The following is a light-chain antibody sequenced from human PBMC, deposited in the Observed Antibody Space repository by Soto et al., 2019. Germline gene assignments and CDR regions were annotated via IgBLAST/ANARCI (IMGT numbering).Light chain of an antibody. V-gene: IGKV3-20*01. J-gene: IGKJ1*01. CDR1: QSVSSY. Sequence: EIVLTQSPATPSVSPGERATLSRRASQSVSSYFAWYQQKPGQAPRLLIYDASNRATGIPDRFSGGGSGTDFTLTISRLEPEDFAVYYCQQYSMAPLTFGQGTKVDIK. CDR3: QQYSMAPLT. CDR2: DAS.